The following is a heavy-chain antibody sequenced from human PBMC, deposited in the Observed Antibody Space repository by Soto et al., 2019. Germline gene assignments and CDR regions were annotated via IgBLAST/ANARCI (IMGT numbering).Heavy chain of an antibody. V-gene: IGHV1-18*01. Sequence: ASVKVSCKASGYTFTSYGISWVRQAPGQGLEWMGWISAYNGNTNYAQKLQGRVTMTTDTSTSTAYMELRSLRSDDTAVYYCARGSTIAAAGTRWFDPWGQGTLVTVSS. J-gene: IGHJ5*02. CDR2: ISAYNGNT. D-gene: IGHD6-13*01. CDR1: GYTFTSYG. CDR3: ARGSTIAAAGTRWFDP.